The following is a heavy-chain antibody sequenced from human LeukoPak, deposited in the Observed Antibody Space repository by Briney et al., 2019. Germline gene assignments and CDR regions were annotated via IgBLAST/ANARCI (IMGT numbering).Heavy chain of an antibody. CDR3: ARALYDSSGYYFDY. D-gene: IGHD3-22*01. CDR2: ISGSSIYI. V-gene: IGHV3-21*01. CDR1: GFTFSAYS. Sequence: GGSLRLSCATSGFTFSAYSMNWVRQAPGKGLEWVSSISGSSIYINYADSVEGRFTISSDNAKNSLYLQMNSLRAEDTAVYYCARALYDSSGYYFDYWGQGTLVTVSS. J-gene: IGHJ4*02.